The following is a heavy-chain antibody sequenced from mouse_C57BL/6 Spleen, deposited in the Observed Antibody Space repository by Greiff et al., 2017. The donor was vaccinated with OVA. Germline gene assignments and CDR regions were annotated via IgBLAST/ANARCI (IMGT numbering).Heavy chain of an antibody. CDR1: GYTFTDYY. V-gene: IGHV1-26*01. CDR2: INPNNGGT. Sequence: EVKLQQSGPELVKPGASVKISCKASGYTFTDYYMNWVKQSHGKSLEWIGDINPNNGGTSYNQKFKGKATLTVDKSSSTAYMELRSLTSEDSAGYYCARRILRPYFDYWGQGTTLTVSS. D-gene: IGHD1-2*01. CDR3: ARRILRPYFDY. J-gene: IGHJ2*01.